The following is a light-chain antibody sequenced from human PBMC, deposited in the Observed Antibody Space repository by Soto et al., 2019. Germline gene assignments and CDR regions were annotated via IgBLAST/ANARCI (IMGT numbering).Light chain of an antibody. CDR1: SSNIGAGYD. Sequence: QLVLTQPPSVSGAPGQRVTISCTGSSSNIGAGYDLHWYQQLPGTAPKLLIYGNSNRPSGVPDRFSGSKSGTSASLAITGLQAEDEADYYCQSYDSSLSGHVVFGGGTKVTVL. J-gene: IGLJ2*01. CDR3: QSYDSSLSGHVV. CDR2: GNS. V-gene: IGLV1-40*01.